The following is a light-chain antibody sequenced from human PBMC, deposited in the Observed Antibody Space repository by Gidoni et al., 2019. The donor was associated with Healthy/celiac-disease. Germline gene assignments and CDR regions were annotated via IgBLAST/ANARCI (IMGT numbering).Light chain of an antibody. V-gene: IGLV2-14*01. CDR2: EVS. CDR1: SSDVGGYNY. CDR3: SSYTSSSTLLYV. Sequence: QSALPQPASVSGSPGQSITISCTGTSSDVGGYNYVSWYQQHPGKAPKLMIYEVSNRPSGVSNRFSGSKSGNTASRTISGLQAEDEADYYCSSYTSSSTLLYVFGTGTKVTVL. J-gene: IGLJ1*01.